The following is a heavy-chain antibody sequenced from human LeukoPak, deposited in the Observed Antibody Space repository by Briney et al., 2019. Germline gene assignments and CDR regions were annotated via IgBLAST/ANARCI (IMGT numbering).Heavy chain of an antibody. CDR1: GFTFDDYG. CDR2: INWNGGST. D-gene: IGHD3-16*01. Sequence: PGGSLRLSCVDSGFTFDDYGMSWVRQAPGKGLEWVCGINWNGGSTGYADSVRGRFTISRDNAKNSLYLQMNSLRAEDTALYYCARGWGHRFDPWGQGTLVTVSS. V-gene: IGHV3-20*04. J-gene: IGHJ5*02. CDR3: ARGWGHRFDP.